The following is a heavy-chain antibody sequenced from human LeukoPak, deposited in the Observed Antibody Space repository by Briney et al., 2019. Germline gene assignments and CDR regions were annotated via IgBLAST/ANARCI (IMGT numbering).Heavy chain of an antibody. V-gene: IGHV4-59*08. CDR1: GGSISSYY. J-gene: IGHJ4*02. Sequence: SETLSLTCTVSGGSISSYYWSWIRQPPGKGLEWIGYIYYSGSTYYNPSLKSRVTISVDTSKNQFSLKLSSVTAADTAVYYCARHPLGILTGYPKYYFDYWGQGTLVTVSS. CDR2: IYYSGST. D-gene: IGHD3-9*01. CDR3: ARHPLGILTGYPKYYFDY.